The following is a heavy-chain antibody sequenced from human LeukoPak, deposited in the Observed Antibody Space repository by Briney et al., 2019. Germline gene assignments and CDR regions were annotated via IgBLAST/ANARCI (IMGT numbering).Heavy chain of an antibody. CDR3: ARRGTSSSWAHFDY. J-gene: IGHJ4*02. Sequence: TGGSLRLPCAASGFTFSSYWMTWVRQAPGKGLEWVAKIKQDGSEKYYVDSVKGRFTISRDNAKNSLYLQMNSLGAEDTAVYYCARRGTSSSWAHFDYWGQGTLVTVSS. V-gene: IGHV3-7*05. CDR1: GFTFSSYW. CDR2: IKQDGSEK. D-gene: IGHD6-13*01.